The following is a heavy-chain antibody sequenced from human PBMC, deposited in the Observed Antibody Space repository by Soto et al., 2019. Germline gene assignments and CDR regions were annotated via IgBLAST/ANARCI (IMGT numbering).Heavy chain of an antibody. Sequence: SETLSLTCTVSGGSTSSDNYWSWIRQPPGKGLEWIGHIYYSGRTYYNPSFKSRVTISIDTSKNQFSLKLSSVTATDTAVYYCARQRTTVVTQAYFDHWGQGALVTVSS. CDR1: GGSTSSDNY. D-gene: IGHD2-21*02. V-gene: IGHV4-39*01. CDR3: ARQRTTVVTQAYFDH. J-gene: IGHJ4*02. CDR2: IYYSGRT.